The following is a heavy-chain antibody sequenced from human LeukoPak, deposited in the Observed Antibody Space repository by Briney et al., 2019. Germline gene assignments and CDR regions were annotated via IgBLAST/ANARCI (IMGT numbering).Heavy chain of an antibody. J-gene: IGHJ6*04. Sequence: SETLSLTCAVSGYSISSGYYWGWIRQPPGKGREWIGRIYHSGSTYYNPSLKRRVTISVDTSKNQSSLKLSSVTAADTAVYYCARDARAPNYYYGMDVWGKGTTVTVSS. V-gene: IGHV4-38-2*02. CDR1: GYSISSGYY. CDR2: IYHSGST. CDR3: ARDARAPNYYYGMDV.